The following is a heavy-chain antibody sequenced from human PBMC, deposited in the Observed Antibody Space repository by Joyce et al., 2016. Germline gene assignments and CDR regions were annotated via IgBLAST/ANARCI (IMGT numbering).Heavy chain of an antibody. Sequence: EVQLVESGGGLVQPGGSLRLSCAASGFNFSNYSMNWVRQAPGKGLGWVSYISSSSSITYYADSVKGRLTISRDNAKNSLYLQMNSLRAEDTAVYYCAGDSGSYSGAPAIWGQGTMVTVSS. V-gene: IGHV3-48*01. D-gene: IGHD1-26*01. CDR2: ISSSSSIT. J-gene: IGHJ3*02. CDR1: GFNFSNYS. CDR3: AGDSGSYSGAPAI.